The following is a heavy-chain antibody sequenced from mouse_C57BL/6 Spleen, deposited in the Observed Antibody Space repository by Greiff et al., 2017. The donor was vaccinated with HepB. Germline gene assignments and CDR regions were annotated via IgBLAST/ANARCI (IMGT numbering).Heavy chain of an antibody. Sequence: QVQLQQSGAELVRPGASVTLSCKASGYTFTDYEMHWVKQTPVHGLEWIGAIDPETGGTAYNQKFKGKAILTADKSSSTAYMELRSLTSEDSAVYYCTRRYGGNYDYGGQGTTLTVSS. D-gene: IGHD1-1*02. J-gene: IGHJ2*01. CDR2: IDPETGGT. V-gene: IGHV1-15*01. CDR1: GYTFTDYE. CDR3: TRRYGGNYDY.